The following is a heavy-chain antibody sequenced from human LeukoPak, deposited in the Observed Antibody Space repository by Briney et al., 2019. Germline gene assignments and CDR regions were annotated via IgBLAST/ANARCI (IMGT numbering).Heavy chain of an antibody. CDR2: ISGSGTII. Sequence: GGSLRLSCAASGFTFSSFEMNWVRQAPGKGLEWVSYISGSGTIIYYADFVKGRFTISRDNAKNSLYLQMNSLRAEDTALYYCARDRGNGFNSYFFDYWGQGTLVTVSS. CDR3: ARDRGNGFNSYFFDY. CDR1: GFTFSSFE. J-gene: IGHJ4*02. V-gene: IGHV3-48*03. D-gene: IGHD5-24*01.